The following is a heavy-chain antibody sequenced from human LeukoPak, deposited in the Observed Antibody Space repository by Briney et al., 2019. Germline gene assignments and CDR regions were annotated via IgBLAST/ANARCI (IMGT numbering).Heavy chain of an antibody. CDR1: GYTFTGNY. CDR2: IDPNSGGT. J-gene: IGHJ4*02. D-gene: IGHD7-27*01. V-gene: IGHV1-2*02. CDR3: VRGNMGTQFDY. Sequence: GASVKISCKGSGYTFTGNYIHWVRQAPGQGLEWVGWIDPNSGGTTYAQKFQGRVTMTRDTSISTAYMELSSLRSDDAAVYYCVRGNMGTQFDYWGQGTLVTVSS.